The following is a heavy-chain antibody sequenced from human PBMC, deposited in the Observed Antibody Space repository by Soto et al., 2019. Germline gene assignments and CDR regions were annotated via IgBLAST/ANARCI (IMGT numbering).Heavy chain of an antibody. CDR3: ARERVLWAEYYYYYYGMDV. CDR1: GYTFTGYY. D-gene: IGHD3-10*01. V-gene: IGHV1-2*04. CDR2: INPNSGGT. Sequence: VKVSCKASGYTFTGYYMHWVRQAPGQGLEWMGWINPNSGGTNYAQKFQGWVTMTRDTSISTAYMELSRLRSDDTAVYYCARERVLWAEYYYYYYGMDVWGQGTTVTVSS. J-gene: IGHJ6*02.